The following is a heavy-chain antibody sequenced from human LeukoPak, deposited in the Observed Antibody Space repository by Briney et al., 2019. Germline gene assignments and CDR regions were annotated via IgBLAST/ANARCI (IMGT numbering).Heavy chain of an antibody. CDR1: SGSISNYY. D-gene: IGHD2-8*01. V-gene: IGHV4-59*01. CDR3: ARGTLRGANGAYGMDV. CDR2: VYSSGST. Sequence: SETLSLTCTVSSGSISNYYWSWIRQPPGKALEWIGYVYSSGSTKYNPSLISRVTISVDTSKDQSSLRLTSVTSMDTAVYYCARGTLRGANGAYGMDVWGQGTTVTVSS. J-gene: IGHJ6*02.